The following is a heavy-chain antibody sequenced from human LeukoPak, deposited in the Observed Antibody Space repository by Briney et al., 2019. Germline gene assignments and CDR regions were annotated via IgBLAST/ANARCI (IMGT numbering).Heavy chain of an antibody. CDR1: GFTFSSYS. J-gene: IGHJ4*02. Sequence: GGSLRLSCAASGFTFSSYSMNWVRQAPGKGLEWVSYISGSSSTIYYADSVKGRFTISRDNAKNSLYLQMNSLRAEDTAMYYCAKDSRNLPFDYWGQGTLVTVSS. V-gene: IGHV3-48*01. CDR3: AKDSRNLPFDY. D-gene: IGHD1-14*01. CDR2: ISGSSSTI.